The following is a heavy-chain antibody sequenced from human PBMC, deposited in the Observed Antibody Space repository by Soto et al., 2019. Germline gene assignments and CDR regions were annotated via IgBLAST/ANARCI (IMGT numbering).Heavy chain of an antibody. Sequence: GASVKVSCKASGYTFSSHAIHWVRQAPGQRLEWMGWINAGNGDTNYSQKFQGRVAITTDTSASSAYLELSTLRSEDTAVYYCARDGARIAVFRVVYYFDYWGQGTVVTASS. D-gene: IGHD3-3*01. CDR1: GYTFSSHA. CDR3: ARDGARIAVFRVVYYFDY. J-gene: IGHJ4*02. V-gene: IGHV1-3*01. CDR2: INAGNGDT.